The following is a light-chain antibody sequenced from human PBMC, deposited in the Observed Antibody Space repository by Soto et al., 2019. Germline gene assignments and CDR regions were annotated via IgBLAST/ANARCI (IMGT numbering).Light chain of an antibody. CDR1: QSVISEY. J-gene: IGKJ4*01. CDR3: QLYGDSPT. CDR2: DVS. V-gene: IGKV3-20*01. Sequence: IVLTQSPGTLSLSPGERATLSCRASQSVISEYLAWFQQKPGQAPRLLLYDVSTRATGFPDRFSGSGSETDFTLTISRLEPEDFAVYYCQLYGDSPTFGGGTKVEIK.